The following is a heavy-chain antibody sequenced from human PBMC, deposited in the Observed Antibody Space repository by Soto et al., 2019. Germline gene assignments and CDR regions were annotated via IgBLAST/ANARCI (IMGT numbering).Heavy chain of an antibody. CDR3: ARQYYADDAFDI. J-gene: IGHJ3*02. V-gene: IGHV4-59*08. D-gene: IGHD1-26*01. Sequence: PSETLSLTCTVSGGSISSYYWSWIRQPPGKGLEWIGYIYYSGSTNYNPSLKSRVTISVDTSKNQFSLKLSSVTAADTAVYYCARQYYADDAFDIWGQGTMVTVSS. CDR2: IYYSGST. CDR1: GGSISSYY.